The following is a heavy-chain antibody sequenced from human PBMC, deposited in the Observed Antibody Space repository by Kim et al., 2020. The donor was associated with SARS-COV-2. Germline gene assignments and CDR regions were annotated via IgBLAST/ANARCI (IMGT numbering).Heavy chain of an antibody. Sequence: ASVKVSCKASGYTFTGYYMHWVRQAPGQGLEWMGRINPNSGGTNYAQKFQGRVTMTRDTSISTAYMELSRLRSDDTAVYYCAREPPTEYQLLWELPKKRYYYYGMDVWGQGTTVTVSS. CDR3: AREPPTEYQLLWELPKKRYYYYGMDV. CDR1: GYTFTGYY. J-gene: IGHJ6*02. V-gene: IGHV1-2*06. CDR2: INPNSGGT. D-gene: IGHD2-2*01.